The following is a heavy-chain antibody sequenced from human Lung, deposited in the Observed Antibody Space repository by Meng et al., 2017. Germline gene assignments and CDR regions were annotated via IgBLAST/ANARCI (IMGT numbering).Heavy chain of an antibody. CDR1: GFIFSSYS. D-gene: IGHD2-15*01. CDR2: ISSSST. V-gene: IGHV3-21*01. J-gene: IGHJ4*02. CDR3: ARGRVVVAATPSDY. Sequence: EVQLVESGGGLVKPGGSLRLSCAASGFIFSSYSMNWVRQAPGKGLEWVSSISSSSTYADSVKGRFTISRDNAKNSLYLQMNSLRAEDTAVYYCARGRVVVAATPSDYWGQGTLVTVSS.